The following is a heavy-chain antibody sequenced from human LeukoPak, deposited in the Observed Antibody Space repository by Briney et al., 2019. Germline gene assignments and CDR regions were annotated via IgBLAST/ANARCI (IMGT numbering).Heavy chain of an antibody. V-gene: IGHV3-30*03. D-gene: IGHD1-1*01. J-gene: IGHJ3*01. CDR2: ISYDGSNK. CDR3: AREGLTTTPNNALDV. Sequence: PGGSLRLSCAASGFTFSSYGMHWVRQAPGKGLEWVAVISYDGSNKYYADSVKGRFTISRDNSKNTLYLQMNSLRAEDTAVYYCAREGLTTTPNNALDVWGQGTTVTVLS. CDR1: GFTFSSYG.